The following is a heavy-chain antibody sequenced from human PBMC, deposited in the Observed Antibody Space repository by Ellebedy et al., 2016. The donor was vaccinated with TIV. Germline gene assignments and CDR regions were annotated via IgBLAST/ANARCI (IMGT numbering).Heavy chain of an antibody. CDR2: ISTGSSTI. Sequence: PGGSLRLSCAVSGFTFSAYSMNWVRQAPGKGLEWASYISTGSSTIYYADSVKGRFTISRDNAKNSLYLQMNSLRAEDTAVYYCARDASVYGDSVYWYFDLWGRGTLVGVSS. D-gene: IGHD4-17*01. V-gene: IGHV3-48*04. J-gene: IGHJ2*01. CDR3: ARDASVYGDSVYWYFDL. CDR1: GFTFSAYS.